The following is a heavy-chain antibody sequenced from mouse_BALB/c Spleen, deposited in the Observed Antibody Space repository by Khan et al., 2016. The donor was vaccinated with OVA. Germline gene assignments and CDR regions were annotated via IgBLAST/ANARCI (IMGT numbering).Heavy chain of an antibody. Sequence: QVQLKESGPGLVAPSQSLSITCTISGFSLTNYGVHWVRQPPGKGLEWLVVIWSDGTTTYDSALKSRLTISKDNSKSQVFSKMASLQTDDTAMYYCARQPYFHYYVMDYWGQGTSVTVSS. CDR1: GFSLTNYG. CDR3: ARQPYFHYYVMDY. V-gene: IGHV2-6-1*01. CDR2: IWSDGTT. D-gene: IGHD2-10*01. J-gene: IGHJ4*01.